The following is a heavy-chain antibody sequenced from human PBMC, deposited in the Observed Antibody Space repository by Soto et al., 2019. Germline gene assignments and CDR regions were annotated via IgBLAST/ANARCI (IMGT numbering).Heavy chain of an antibody. Sequence: QVQLVESGGGVVQPGRSLRLSCAASGFTFSSYCMHWVRQAPGKGLEWVAVIWYDGSNKYYADSVKGRFTISRDNSKNTLYLQMNSLRAEDTAVYYCARGGLTDYFDYWGQGTLVTVSS. V-gene: IGHV3-33*01. CDR2: IWYDGSNK. D-gene: IGHD2-21*02. CDR3: ARGGLTDYFDY. J-gene: IGHJ4*02. CDR1: GFTFSSYC.